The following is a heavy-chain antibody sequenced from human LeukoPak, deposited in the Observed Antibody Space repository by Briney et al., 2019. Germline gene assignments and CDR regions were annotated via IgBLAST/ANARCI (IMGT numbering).Heavy chain of an antibody. D-gene: IGHD5-18*01. CDR3: AREGGYSYAKFFDY. V-gene: IGHV4-59*01. J-gene: IGHJ4*02. CDR2: IYYSGST. Sequence: SETLSLTCSVSGGSISSYFWSWIRQPPGKGLEWVGYIYYSGSTNYNPSLKSRVTISVDTSKNQFSLKLSSVTAADTAVYYCAREGGYSYAKFFDYWGQGTLVTVSS. CDR1: GGSISSYF.